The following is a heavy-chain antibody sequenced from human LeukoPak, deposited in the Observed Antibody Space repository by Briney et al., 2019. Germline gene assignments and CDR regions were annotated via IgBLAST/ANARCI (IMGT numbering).Heavy chain of an antibody. J-gene: IGHJ6*02. CDR2: IYPGDSDT. CDR1: GYSFTSYW. D-gene: IGHD2-2*02. V-gene: IGHV5-51*01. CDR3: ARHRPRYCSSTSCYTGQGYYYYYYGMDV. Sequence: GESLKTSCKGSGYSFTSYWIGWVRQMPGKGLEWMGIIYPGDSDTRYSPSFQGQVTISADKSISTAYLQWSSPKASDTAMYYCARHRPRYCSSTSCYTGQGYYYYYYGMDVWGQGTTVTVSS.